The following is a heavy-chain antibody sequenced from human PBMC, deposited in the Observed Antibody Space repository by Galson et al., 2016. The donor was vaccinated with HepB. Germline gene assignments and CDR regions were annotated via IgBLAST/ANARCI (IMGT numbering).Heavy chain of an antibody. CDR1: GGSIRSTGFY. CDR2: IYYNGSI. D-gene: IGHD3-16*02. V-gene: IGHV4-31*03. CDR3: ARDRVMVTFGGVFATYGLDV. J-gene: IGHJ6*02. Sequence: LTCTVSGGSIRSTGFYWSWIRQHPEKGLEYIGYIYYNGSIYYTPSLKSRLSLSIDTSQNQFSLKLRSVTAADTAVYYCARDRVMVTFGGVFATYGLDVWGPGTTVIVSS.